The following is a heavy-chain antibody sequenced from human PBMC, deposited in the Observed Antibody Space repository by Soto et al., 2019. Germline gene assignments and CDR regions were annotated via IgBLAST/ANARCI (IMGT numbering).Heavy chain of an antibody. CDR1: GGSISSGGYY. D-gene: IGHD2-15*01. Sequence: SETLSLTCTVSGGSISSGGYYWSWIRQHPGKGLEWIGYIYYSGSTYYNPSLKSRVTISVDTSKNQFSLKLSSVTAADTAVYYCARDPGGLYYFDYWGQGTLVTVSS. J-gene: IGHJ4*02. CDR3: ARDPGGLYYFDY. V-gene: IGHV4-31*03. CDR2: IYYSGST.